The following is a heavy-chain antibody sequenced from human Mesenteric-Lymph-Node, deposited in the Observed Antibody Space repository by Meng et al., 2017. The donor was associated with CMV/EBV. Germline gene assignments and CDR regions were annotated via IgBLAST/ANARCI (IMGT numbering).Heavy chain of an antibody. CDR1: GGSFSGYY. J-gene: IGHJ2*01. CDR2: INHSGST. V-gene: IGHV4-34*01. Sequence: SETLSLTCAVYGGSFSGYYWSWIRQPPGKGLEWIGEINHSGSTNYNPSLKSRVTISVDTSKNQFSLKLSSVTAADTAVYYCARGGYRSVSGYFDLWGRGTLVTVSS. D-gene: IGHD2-15*01. CDR3: ARGGYRSVSGYFDL.